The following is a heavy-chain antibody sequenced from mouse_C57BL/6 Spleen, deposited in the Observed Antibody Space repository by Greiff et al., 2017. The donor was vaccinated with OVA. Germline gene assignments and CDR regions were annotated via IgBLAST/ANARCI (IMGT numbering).Heavy chain of an antibody. CDR2: ISYDGSN. CDR1: GYSITSGYY. Sequence: ESGPGLVKPSQSLSLTCSVTGYSITSGYYWNWIRQFPGNKLEWMGYISYDGSNNYNPSLKNRISITRDTSKNQFFLKLNSVTTEDTATYYCARASSGWGFAYWGQGTLVTVSA. J-gene: IGHJ3*01. V-gene: IGHV3-6*01. CDR3: ARASSGWGFAY. D-gene: IGHD3-2*02.